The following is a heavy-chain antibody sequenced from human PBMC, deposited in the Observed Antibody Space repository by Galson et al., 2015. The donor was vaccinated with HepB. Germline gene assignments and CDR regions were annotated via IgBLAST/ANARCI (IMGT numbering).Heavy chain of an antibody. D-gene: IGHD2-15*01. CDR3: TRGYCSGGSCSMQDY. V-gene: IGHV3-73*01. CDR1: GFTFSGSA. Sequence: SLRLSCAASGFTFSGSAMHWVRQASGKGLEWVGRIRSKANSSATAYAASVKGRFTISRDDSKNTAYLQMNSLKTEDTAVYYCTRGYCSGGSCSMQDYWGQGTLVTVSS. CDR2: IRSKANSSAT. J-gene: IGHJ4*02.